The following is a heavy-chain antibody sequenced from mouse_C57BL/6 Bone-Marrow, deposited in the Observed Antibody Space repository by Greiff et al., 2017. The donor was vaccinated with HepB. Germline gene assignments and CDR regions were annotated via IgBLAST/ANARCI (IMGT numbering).Heavy chain of an antibody. CDR3: ARSVYYGSSYGAWFAY. CDR1: GFTFTDYY. CDR2: VYPYNGGT. V-gene: IGHV1-36*01. D-gene: IGHD1-1*01. J-gene: IGHJ3*01. Sequence: EVQGVESGPVLVKPGPSVKISCKASGFTFTDYYMHWVKQSHGKSLEWIGLVYPYNGGTSYNQKFKGKATLTVDTSSSTAYMELNSLTSEDSAVYYCARSVYYGSSYGAWFAYWGQGTLVTVSA.